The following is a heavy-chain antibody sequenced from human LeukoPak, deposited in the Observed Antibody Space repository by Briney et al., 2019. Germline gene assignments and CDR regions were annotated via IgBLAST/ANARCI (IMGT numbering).Heavy chain of an antibody. J-gene: IGHJ4*02. Sequence: PSETLSLTCTVSGGSIRPHFWSWIRQPPGKGPEWIGSVYYTGSTQYTPSLKTRVTMSVDTSKNQLSLSLTSVTAADTAVYYCARHPFNYPFDYWGQGILVTVSS. CDR3: ARHPFNYPFDY. CDR2: VYYTGST. CDR1: GGSIRPHF. V-gene: IGHV4-59*08. D-gene: IGHD5-24*01.